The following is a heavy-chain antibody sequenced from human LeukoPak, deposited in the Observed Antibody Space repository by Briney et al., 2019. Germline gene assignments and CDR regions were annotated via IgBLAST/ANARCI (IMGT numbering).Heavy chain of an antibody. J-gene: IGHJ6*02. Sequence: GRSLRLSCAASGFTFSSYAMHWVRQAPGKGLEWVAVISYDGSNKYYADSVKGRFTISRDNSKNTLYLLMNSLRAEDTAVYYCARDGQHIVVVPAAIRWDPWDYGMDVWGQGTTVTVSS. V-gene: IGHV3-30-3*01. CDR3: ARDGQHIVVVPAAIRWDPWDYGMDV. D-gene: IGHD2-2*02. CDR1: GFTFSSYA. CDR2: ISYDGSNK.